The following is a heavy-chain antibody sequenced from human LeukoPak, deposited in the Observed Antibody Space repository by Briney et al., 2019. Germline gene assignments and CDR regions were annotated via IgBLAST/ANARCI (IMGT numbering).Heavy chain of an antibody. CDR2: GYPGDSDT. Sequence: GGSLKISFKGSGYSFTSYWIGWVRQMPGKGLEWMGIGYPGDSDTRYSPSFQGQVTISADKSISTAYLQWTSLKASDTAMYYCARQAKDPTYYSYAMDVWGQGTTVTVSS. V-gene: IGHV5-51*01. D-gene: IGHD1-1*01. CDR1: GYSFTSYW. J-gene: IGHJ6*02. CDR3: ARQAKDPTYYSYAMDV.